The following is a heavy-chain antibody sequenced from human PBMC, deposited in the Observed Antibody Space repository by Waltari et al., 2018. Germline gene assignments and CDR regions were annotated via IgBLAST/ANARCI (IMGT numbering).Heavy chain of an antibody. J-gene: IGHJ5*02. D-gene: IGHD3-3*01. CDR3: ARVARGGYYTGWFDT. V-gene: IGHV4-39*07. CDR1: GGPLRSPSHY. CDR2: IYYSGTT. Sequence: QLQLQESGPGLVKPSETLSLTCSVSGGPLRSPSHYWAWLRQPPGKGLEWIGSIYYSGTTYYNLSLKSRVTLSVDTSKNQFSLKLSSVTAADTAMYFCARVARGGYYTGWFDTWGQGALVTVSS.